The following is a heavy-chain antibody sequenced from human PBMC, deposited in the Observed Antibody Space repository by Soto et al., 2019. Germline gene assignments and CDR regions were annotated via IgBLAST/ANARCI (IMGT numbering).Heavy chain of an antibody. V-gene: IGHV3-23*01. Sequence: PGGSLRLSCAASGFTFSSYAMSWFRQAPGKGLEWVSGISSSGGSTYYADSVKGRFTISRDNSKNTLFLRMNRPRVEDTAVYYCMRPAPRGRHYFYFGMDVWGQGTTVTVSS. D-gene: IGHD3-10*01. CDR2: ISSSGGST. J-gene: IGHJ6*02. CDR3: MRPAPRGRHYFYFGMDV. CDR1: GFTFSSYA.